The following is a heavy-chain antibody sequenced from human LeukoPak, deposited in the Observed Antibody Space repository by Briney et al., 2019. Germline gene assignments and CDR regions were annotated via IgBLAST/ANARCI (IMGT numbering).Heavy chain of an antibody. D-gene: IGHD3-10*01. CDR2: VYWNDDK. V-gene: IGHV2-5*01. Sequence: SGPTLVKPTQTLTLTCTFSGFSLSASGEGVAWIRQPPGKALEWLAIVYWNDDKHYSPSLQSRVTITKDTSKNQVVLTMTNMDPVDTATYYCGYRSYIMLRGHFDYWGQGSLVTVSS. CDR3: GYRSYIMLRGHFDY. CDR1: GFSLSASGEG. J-gene: IGHJ4*02.